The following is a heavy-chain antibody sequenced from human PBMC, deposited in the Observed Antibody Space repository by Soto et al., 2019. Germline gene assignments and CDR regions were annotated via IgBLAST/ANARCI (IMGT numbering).Heavy chain of an antibody. D-gene: IGHD6-19*01. Sequence: GVSLRLSCAASGFTFDDYAMHWVRQAPGKGLEWVSGISWNSGSIGYADSVKGRFTISRDNAKNSLYLQMNSLRAEDTALYYCAKDSRAAVAGTIGYWGQGTLVTVSS. V-gene: IGHV3-9*01. CDR2: ISWNSGSI. CDR3: AKDSRAAVAGTIGY. CDR1: GFTFDDYA. J-gene: IGHJ4*02.